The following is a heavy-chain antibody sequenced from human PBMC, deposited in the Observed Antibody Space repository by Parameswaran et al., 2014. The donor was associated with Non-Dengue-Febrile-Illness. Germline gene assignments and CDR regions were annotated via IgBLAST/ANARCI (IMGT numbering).Heavy chain of an antibody. CDR3: ARDQSSGYYDYYYGMDV. V-gene: IGHV3-7*01. CDR2: IKQDGSEK. J-gene: IGHJ6*02. D-gene: IGHD6-19*01. Sequence: VRQMPGKGLEWVANIKQDGSEKHYGDSLKGRFTIFRDNAKNSVYLQMSSLRVEDTAVYFCARDQSSGYYDYYYGMDVWGQGATVTVSS.